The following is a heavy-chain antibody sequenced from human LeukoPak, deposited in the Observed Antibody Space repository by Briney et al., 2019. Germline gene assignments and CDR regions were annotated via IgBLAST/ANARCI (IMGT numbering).Heavy chain of an antibody. CDR3: ARDHPRTSTVTTLRPWFDP. CDR1: GYTFTSYA. J-gene: IGHJ5*02. D-gene: IGHD4-17*01. V-gene: IGHV1-69*13. Sequence: SVKVSCKASGYTFTSYAISWVRQAPGQGLEWMGGIIPIFGTANYAQKFQGRVTITADESTSTAYMELSSLRSEDTAVYYCARDHPRTSTVTTLRPWFDPWGQGTLVTVSS. CDR2: IIPIFGTA.